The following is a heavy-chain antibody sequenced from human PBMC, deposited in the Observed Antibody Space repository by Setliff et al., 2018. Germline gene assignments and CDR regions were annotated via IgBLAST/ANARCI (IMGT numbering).Heavy chain of an antibody. V-gene: IGHV3-23*01. CDR3: AKNGFGVVALGVNNWFDP. D-gene: IGHD3-10*01. CDR1: GFTFSSYA. J-gene: IGHJ5*02. Sequence: PSETLSLSCAASGFTFSSYAMSWVRQAPGKGLEWVSAISGSGGSTYYADSVKGRFTITRDNSKNTLYLQMNSLRAEDTAVYYCAKNGFGVVALGVNNWFDPWGQGTLVTVS. CDR2: ISGSGGST.